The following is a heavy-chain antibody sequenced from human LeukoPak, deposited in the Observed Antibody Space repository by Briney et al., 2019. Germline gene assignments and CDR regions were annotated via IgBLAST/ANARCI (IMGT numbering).Heavy chain of an antibody. V-gene: IGHV3-74*01. CDR2: INSDGSST. J-gene: IGHJ4*02. D-gene: IGHD2-8*01. CDR1: GFTFSSYW. CDR3: AKDGLGYCTNAICYNFDY. Sequence: PGGSLRLSCAASGFTFSSYWMHWVRQAPGKGLVWVSRINSDGSSTSYADSVKGRFTISRDNAKNTLYLQMNSLRAEDTAVYYCAKDGLGYCTNAICYNFDYWGQGTLVTVSS.